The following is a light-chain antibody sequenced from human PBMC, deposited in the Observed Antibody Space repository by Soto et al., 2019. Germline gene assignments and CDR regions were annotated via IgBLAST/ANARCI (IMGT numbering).Light chain of an antibody. CDR3: QQYGSSPST. V-gene: IGKV1-39*01. CDR2: AAS. CDR1: QSISSY. J-gene: IGKJ1*01. Sequence: DIPMTQSPSSLSASVRDRVTITCRASQSISSYLNWYQQKPGKAPKLLIYAASSLQSGVPSRFSGSGSGTDFTLTISRLEPEDFAVYYCQQYGSSPSTFGQGTKVEIK.